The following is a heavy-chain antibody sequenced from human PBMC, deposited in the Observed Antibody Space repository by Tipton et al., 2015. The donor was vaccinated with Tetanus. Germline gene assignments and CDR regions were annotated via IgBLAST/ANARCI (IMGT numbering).Heavy chain of an antibody. V-gene: IGHV3-23*01. CDR2: ISFSGVTT. D-gene: IGHD3-16*01. CDR1: GFTITNYA. Sequence: SLRLSCAASGFTITNYAMSWVRQAPGKGLEWVSTISFSGVTTFYADSVRGRFTISRDNSNNTLFLQMNSLRTEDTAVYYTVPHYGRGYVSGRWSGLDYWSQGALVTVSS. CDR3: VPHYGRGYVSGRWSGLDY. J-gene: IGHJ4*02.